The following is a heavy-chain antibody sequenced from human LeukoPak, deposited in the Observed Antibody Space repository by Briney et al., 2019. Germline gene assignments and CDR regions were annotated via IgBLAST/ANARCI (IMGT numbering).Heavy chain of an antibody. CDR2: ITSSGSII. CDR1: GFTFSSYE. Sequence: PGGSLRLSCAASGFTFSSYEMNWVRQAPGKGLEWVSYITSSGSIIYYADSVKGRFTISRDNAKNSLYLQMNSLRAEDTAVYYCVRDGSSWGNFDYWGQGTLVSVSS. D-gene: IGHD7-27*01. V-gene: IGHV3-48*03. J-gene: IGHJ4*02. CDR3: VRDGSSWGNFDY.